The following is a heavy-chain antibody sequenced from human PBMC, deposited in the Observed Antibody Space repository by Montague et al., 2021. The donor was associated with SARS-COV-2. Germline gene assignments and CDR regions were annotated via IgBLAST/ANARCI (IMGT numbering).Heavy chain of an antibody. CDR3: ARVGRQQLVRLSGMDV. J-gene: IGHJ6*02. V-gene: IGHV4-39*07. CDR2: IYYSGST. D-gene: IGHD6-13*01. Sequence: SETLSLTCTVSGGSISSSSYYWGWIRQPPGKGLEWIGSIYYSGSTYYNPSLKSRVTISVDTSENQFSLKLSSVTAADTAVYYCARVGRQQLVRLSGMDVWGQGTRVTVSS. CDR1: GGSISSSSYY.